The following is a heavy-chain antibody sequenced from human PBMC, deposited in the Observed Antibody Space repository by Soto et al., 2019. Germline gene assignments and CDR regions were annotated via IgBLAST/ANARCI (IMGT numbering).Heavy chain of an antibody. CDR3: AREYLDYYDTSGYYY. Sequence: GASVKVSCKASGFMFSDYGISWVRQAPGQGLEWMGRTSPYNGNTNYAQNVQGRVTMTTDTATSSVYMELRSLRSDDTAVYYCAREYLDYYDTSGYYYWGQGTLVTVSS. CDR2: TSPYNGNT. CDR1: GFMFSDYG. V-gene: IGHV1-18*04. J-gene: IGHJ4*02. D-gene: IGHD3-22*01.